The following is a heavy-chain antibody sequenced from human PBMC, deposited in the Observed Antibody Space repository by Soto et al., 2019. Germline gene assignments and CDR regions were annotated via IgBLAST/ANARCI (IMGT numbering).Heavy chain of an antibody. D-gene: IGHD3-16*01. CDR3: ARHSVGGPYY. V-gene: IGHV4-39*01. CDR1: GDSISSSGHY. Sequence: PSETLSLTCTVSGDSISSSGHYWGWLRQPPGKGLEWIGSIFYSGTTYSNPSLKSRVTISVDTSKNQLSLKVSSVTAADTAVYYCARHSVGGPYYWGQGTLVTVSS. CDR2: IFYSGTT. J-gene: IGHJ4*02.